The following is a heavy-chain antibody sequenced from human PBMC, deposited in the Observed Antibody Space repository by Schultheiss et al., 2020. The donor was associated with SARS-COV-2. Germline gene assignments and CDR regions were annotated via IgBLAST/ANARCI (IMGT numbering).Heavy chain of an antibody. CDR2: ISWNSGSI. Sequence: GGSLRLSCAASGFTFSSYGMHWVRQAPGKGLEWVSGISWNSGSIGYADSVKGRFTISRDNSKNTLYLQMNSLKTEDTAVYYCTTAESRRLYSYGGWYYYYGMDVWGQGTTVTVSS. CDR3: TTAESRRLYSYGGWYYYYGMDV. J-gene: IGHJ6*02. CDR1: GFTFSSYG. V-gene: IGHV3-NL1*01. D-gene: IGHD5-18*01.